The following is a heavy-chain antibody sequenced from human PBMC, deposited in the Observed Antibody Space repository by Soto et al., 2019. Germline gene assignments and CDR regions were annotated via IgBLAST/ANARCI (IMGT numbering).Heavy chain of an antibody. CDR2: IHYRGKT. J-gene: IGHJ4*02. CDR1: GGSINSGGYY. CDR3: ARFRDAFGFDT. Sequence: QMQLQESGPGLVKPSETLSLTCNVSGGSINSGGYYWGWIRQHPGKGLEWIGYIHYRGKTSYNPSLKSRGSISLDTSGHHFSLKLTSVTVADTAVYYCARFRDAFGFDTWGQGILVTVSS. V-gene: IGHV4-31*03. D-gene: IGHD3-10*01.